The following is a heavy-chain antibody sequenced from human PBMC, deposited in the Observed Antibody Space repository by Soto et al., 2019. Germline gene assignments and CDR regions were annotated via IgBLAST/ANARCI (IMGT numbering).Heavy chain of an antibody. V-gene: IGHV3-23*01. Sequence: GGSLRLSCAASGLTSGIYDISWVRQAPGKGLEWVSVISTGGVPYYEDSVKGRFTISRDISKNTLFLQMSSLRVEDTAVYYCARGRTGYTKFHYWGQATLVTVSS. CDR1: GLTSGIYD. CDR3: ARGRTGYTKFHY. D-gene: IGHD5-18*01. CDR2: ISTGGVP. J-gene: IGHJ4*02.